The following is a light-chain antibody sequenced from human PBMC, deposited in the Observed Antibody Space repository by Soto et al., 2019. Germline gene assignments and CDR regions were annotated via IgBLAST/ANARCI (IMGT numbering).Light chain of an antibody. CDR3: QHYNSYSEA. Sequence: DIQMTQSPSTLSGSVGDRVTITCRASQTISSWLAWYQQKPGKAPKLLIYKASILKSGVPSRFSGSGAGTEFALTISSLQPDDFAAYYCQHYNSYSEAFGQGTKVDSK. CDR2: KAS. CDR1: QTISSW. V-gene: IGKV1-5*03. J-gene: IGKJ1*01.